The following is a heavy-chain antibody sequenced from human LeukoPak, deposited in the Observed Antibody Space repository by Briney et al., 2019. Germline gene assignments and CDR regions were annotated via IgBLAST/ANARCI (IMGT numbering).Heavy chain of an antibody. CDR2: IYYSGST. CDR1: GGSISSGGYY. CDR3: ARDPGSSGYYNN. Sequence: PSETLSLTCTVSGGSISSGGYYWSWIRQHPGKGLEWIGYIYYSGSTYYNPSLKSRVTISVDTSKNQFSLKLSSVTAADTAVYYCARDPGSSGYYNNWGQGTLVTVSS. V-gene: IGHV4-31*03. D-gene: IGHD3-22*01. J-gene: IGHJ4*02.